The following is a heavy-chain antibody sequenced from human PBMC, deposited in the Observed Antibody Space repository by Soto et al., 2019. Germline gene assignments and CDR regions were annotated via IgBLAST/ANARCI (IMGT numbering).Heavy chain of an antibody. J-gene: IGHJ5*02. CDR1: GYTFTSYD. Sequence: QVQLVQSGAEVKKPGASVKVSCKASGYTFTSYDINWVRQATGQGLEWMGWMNPNSGNTGYAQKFQGRVTMTRNTSISTAYMELSSMRSEDTAVYYCARRITIFGVDNWFDPWGQGTLVTVSS. CDR3: ARRITIFGVDNWFDP. CDR2: MNPNSGNT. D-gene: IGHD3-3*01. V-gene: IGHV1-8*01.